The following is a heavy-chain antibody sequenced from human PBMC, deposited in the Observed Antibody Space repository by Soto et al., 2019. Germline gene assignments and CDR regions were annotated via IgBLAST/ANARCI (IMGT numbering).Heavy chain of an antibody. Sequence: QITLKESGPTLVKPTQTLTVTCTFSGFSLSTSGVGVGWIRQPPGKALEWLALIYWDDDKRYSPSLKSRLTITKDTSKHQVVLTMPNMDPVDTATYYCAHSDGYSGLTPGCFDLWGRGTLVTVSS. CDR2: IYWDDDK. V-gene: IGHV2-5*02. D-gene: IGHD5-12*01. CDR3: AHSDGYSGLTPGCFDL. J-gene: IGHJ2*01. CDR1: GFSLSTSGVG.